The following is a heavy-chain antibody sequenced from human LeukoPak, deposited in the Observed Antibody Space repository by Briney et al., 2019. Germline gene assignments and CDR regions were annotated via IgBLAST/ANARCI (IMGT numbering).Heavy chain of an antibody. V-gene: IGHV4-39*07. CDR3: ARDSKDSSSSLDAFDI. CDR2: IYYSGST. Sequence: SETLSLTCTVSGGSISGSSYYWGWIRQPPGKGLEWIGSIYYSGSTYYNPSLKSRVTISVDTSKNQFSLKLSSVTAADTAVYYCARDSKDSSSSLDAFDIWGQGTMVTVSS. CDR1: GGSISGSSYY. J-gene: IGHJ3*02. D-gene: IGHD6-6*01.